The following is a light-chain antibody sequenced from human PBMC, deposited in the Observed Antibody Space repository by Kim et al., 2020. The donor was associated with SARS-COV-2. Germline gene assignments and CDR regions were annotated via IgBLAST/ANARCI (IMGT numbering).Light chain of an antibody. Sequence: QAGLTQPPSVSKGLRQTATLTCTGNSNNVGNQGAAWLQQHQGHPPKLLFYRSDNRPSGISERLSASTSGNTASLTITGLQPEDEADYYCSAWDSSLSAWVFGGGTKLTVL. J-gene: IGLJ3*02. CDR2: RSD. V-gene: IGLV10-54*01. CDR3: SAWDSSLSAWV. CDR1: SNNVGNQG.